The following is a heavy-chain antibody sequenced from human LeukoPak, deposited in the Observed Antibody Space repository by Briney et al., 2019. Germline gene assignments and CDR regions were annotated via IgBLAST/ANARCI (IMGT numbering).Heavy chain of an antibody. CDR1: GFTFDDYA. V-gene: IGHV3-9*01. CDR3: AKASYLGRMGATLDY. D-gene: IGHD1-26*01. J-gene: IGHJ4*02. CDR2: ISWNSGSI. Sequence: GGSLRLSCAASGFTFDDYAMHWVRQAPGKGLEWVSGISWNSGSIGYADSVKGRFTISRDNAKNSLYLQMNSLRAEDTALYYCAKASYLGRMGATLDYWGQGTLVTVPS.